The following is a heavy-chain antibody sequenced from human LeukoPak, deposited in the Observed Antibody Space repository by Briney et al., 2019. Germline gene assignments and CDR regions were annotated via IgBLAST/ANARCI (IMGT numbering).Heavy chain of an antibody. J-gene: IGHJ4*01. CDR3: ARDPVDTSMRGCLDY. CDR1: GGTFSSYA. D-gene: IGHD5-18*01. CDR2: IIPIFGTA. V-gene: IGHV1-69*01. Sequence: GASVKVPCKASGGTFSSYAISWVRQAPGQGLEWMGGIIPIFGTANYAQKFQGRVTITADESTSTAYMELSSLRSEDTAVYYCARDPVDTSMRGCLDYWGHGALVTVSS.